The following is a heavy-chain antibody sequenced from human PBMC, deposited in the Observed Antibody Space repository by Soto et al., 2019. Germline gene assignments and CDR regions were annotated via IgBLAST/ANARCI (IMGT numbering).Heavy chain of an antibody. CDR3: ARDATSGYSSSWYWEYYYYGMDV. V-gene: IGHV1-18*01. CDR1: GYTFTSYG. CDR2: ISAYNGNT. J-gene: IGHJ6*02. Sequence: QVQLVQSGAEVKKPGASVKVSCKASGYTFTSYGISWVRQAPGQGLEWMGWISAYNGNTNYAQKLQGRVTMTTDTSTSTAYMELWSLRSDDTAVYYCARDATSGYSSSWYWEYYYYGMDVWGQGTTVTVSS. D-gene: IGHD6-13*01.